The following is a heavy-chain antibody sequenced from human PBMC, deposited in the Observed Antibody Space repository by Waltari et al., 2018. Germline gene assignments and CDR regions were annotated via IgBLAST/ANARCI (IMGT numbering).Heavy chain of an antibody. CDR3: ARDHPIWVFDY. CDR1: GGSISSGSYY. V-gene: IGHV4-61*09. J-gene: IGHJ4*02. Sequence: QVQLQESGPGLVKPSQTLSLTCTVSGGSISSGSYYWSWIRQPAGKGLEWIGYIYTSGTTNYNPSRNSRVTISVDTSKNLFSLRLSSVTAADTAVYYCARDHPIWVFDYWGQGTLVTVSS. D-gene: IGHD3-9*01. CDR2: IYTSGTT.